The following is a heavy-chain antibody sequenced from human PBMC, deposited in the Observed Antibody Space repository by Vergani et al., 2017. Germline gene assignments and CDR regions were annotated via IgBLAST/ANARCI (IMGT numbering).Heavy chain of an antibody. V-gene: IGHV3-23*01. CDR2: ISGSGVST. CDR3: AKDEAILWRSPVFDY. Sequence: VQLLESGGGLVQPGGSLRLSCAASGFTFSSYAMSWVRQAPGKGLEWVSAISGSGVSTYYADSVKGRFTISRDNSKNTLYLQMNSLRAEDTAVYYCAKDEAILWRSPVFDYWGQGTLVTVSS. J-gene: IGHJ4*02. CDR1: GFTFSSYA. D-gene: IGHD3-10*01.